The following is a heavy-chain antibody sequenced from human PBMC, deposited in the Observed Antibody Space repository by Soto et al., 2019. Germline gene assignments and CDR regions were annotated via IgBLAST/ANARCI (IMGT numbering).Heavy chain of an antibody. CDR2: INPNSGGT. D-gene: IGHD3-10*01. CDR3: ARELGQGNYYYGMDV. V-gene: IGHV1-2*04. CDR1: GYTFTGYY. Sequence: ASVKVSCKASGYTFTGYYMHWVRQAPGQGLEWMGWINPNSGGTNYAQKFQGWVTMTRDTSISTAYMELSRLRSDDTAVYYCARELGQGNYYYGMDVWGQGTTVTVSS. J-gene: IGHJ6*02.